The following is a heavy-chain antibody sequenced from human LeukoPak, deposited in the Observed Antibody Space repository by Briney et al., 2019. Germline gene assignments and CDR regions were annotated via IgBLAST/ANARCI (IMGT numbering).Heavy chain of an antibody. Sequence: SETLSLTCTVSRGSIGGDYWSWIRQPAGKGLEWIGLIYTSGTTNYNPSLKSRVTMSLDTSKNQFSLKLSSVTAADTAVYYCAKVFHDWGQGTMVTVSS. V-gene: IGHV4-4*07. J-gene: IGHJ3*01. CDR2: IYTSGTT. CDR1: RGSIGGDY. CDR3: AKVFHD.